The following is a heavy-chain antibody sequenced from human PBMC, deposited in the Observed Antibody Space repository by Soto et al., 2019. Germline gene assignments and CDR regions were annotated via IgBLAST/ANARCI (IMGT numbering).Heavy chain of an antibody. CDR1: GGTFSSYA. V-gene: IGHV1-69*01. CDR3: ARLGSTVTQEGYYYGMDV. J-gene: IGHJ6*02. D-gene: IGHD4-4*01. Sequence: QVQLVQSGAEVKKPGSSVKVSCKASGGTFSSYAISWVRQAPGQGLEWMGGIIPIFGTANYAQKFQGRVTITADESTSTAYMELSSLRSEDTAVYYCARLGSTVTQEGYYYGMDVWGQGTTVTVSS. CDR2: IIPIFGTA.